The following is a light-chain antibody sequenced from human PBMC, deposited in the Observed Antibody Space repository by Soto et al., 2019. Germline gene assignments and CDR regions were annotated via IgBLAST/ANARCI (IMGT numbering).Light chain of an antibody. CDR2: LGS. Sequence: DIVMTQSPLSLPVSPGEPASISCRSSQSLLHYKGHNYLDWFLQKPGQSPQLLIYLGSYRASGVPVRFSGSGPGTDFTLIISRVEAEDVGVYYCMQALQTAPTFGQGTRLEIK. CDR3: MQALQTAPT. V-gene: IGKV2-28*01. CDR1: QSLLHYKGHNY. J-gene: IGKJ5*01.